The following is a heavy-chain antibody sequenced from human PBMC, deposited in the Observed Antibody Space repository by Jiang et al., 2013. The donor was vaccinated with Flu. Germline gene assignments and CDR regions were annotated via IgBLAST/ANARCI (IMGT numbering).Heavy chain of an antibody. Sequence: VQLLESGGGVVQPGTSLRLSCEASGFTFSSCGMHWVRQAPGKGLEWVAVFSYDGSSTYYADSVKGRFTISRDNSKNTLYLYMSSLRVEDTAVYYCAKEESSGDYRTADYWGQGTLVTVSS. D-gene: IGHD2-15*01. CDR3: AKEESSGDYRTADY. J-gene: IGHJ4*02. V-gene: IGHV3-30*18. CDR1: GFTFSSCG. CDR2: FSYDGSST.